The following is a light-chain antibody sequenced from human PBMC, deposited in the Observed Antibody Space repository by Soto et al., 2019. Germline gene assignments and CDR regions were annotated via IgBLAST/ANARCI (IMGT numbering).Light chain of an antibody. CDR1: QSISDW. J-gene: IGKJ1*01. CDR3: LHYDCYWA. CDR2: DAS. V-gene: IGKV1-5*01. Sequence: DIQMTQSPSTLSASVGDRVTITCRASQSISDWLAWYQQKPGKAPNLLIYDASSLESGVPSRFSGSGSGTEFTLTICSLQPDDFATYYCLHYDCYWAFGQGTKVEIK.